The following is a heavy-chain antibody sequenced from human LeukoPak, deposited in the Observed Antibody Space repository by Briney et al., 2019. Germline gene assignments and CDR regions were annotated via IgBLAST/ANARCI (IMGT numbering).Heavy chain of an antibody. V-gene: IGHV4-59*05. CDR2: MYYSGNT. D-gene: IGHD4-17*01. J-gene: IGHJ5*02. CDR3: ARRLRYGLDWFDP. CDR1: GGSVSSYC. Sequence: SETLSLTCTVSGGSVSSYCWSWIRQPPGKGLEWIGSMYYSGNTYYNPSLKSRVTISVDTSKNQFSLKLSSVTAADTAVYYCARRLRYGLDWFDPWGQGTLVTVSS.